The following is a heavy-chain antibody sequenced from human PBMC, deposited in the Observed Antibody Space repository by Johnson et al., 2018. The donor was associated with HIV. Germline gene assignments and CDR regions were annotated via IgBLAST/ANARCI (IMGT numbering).Heavy chain of an antibody. D-gene: IGHD4-11*01. J-gene: IGHJ3*02. CDR3: ASSTVMMTDDAFDI. CDR2: IYSGGST. V-gene: IGHV3-53*01. Sequence: EQLVESGGGLIQPGGSLRLSCAASGFTVSSNYMSWVRQAPGKGLEWVSVIYSGGSTYYADSVKGRFTISRDNAKNSMYLQMNTLNAEDTAVYYCASSTVMMTDDAFDIWGQGTMVTVSS. CDR1: GFTVSSNY.